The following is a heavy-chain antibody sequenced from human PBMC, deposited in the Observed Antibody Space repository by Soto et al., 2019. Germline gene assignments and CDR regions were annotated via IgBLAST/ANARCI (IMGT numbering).Heavy chain of an antibody. J-gene: IGHJ1*01. D-gene: IGHD3-10*02. CDR3: ARSLYGASEYFQH. Sequence: GGSLRLSCAASGFTFSTYAMSWVRQAPGKGLEGVSAISGSASTTYYADSVKGRFTISRDNSKSTLFLQMDSLSAEDTAVYYCARSLYGASEYFQHWGQGNLVTVSS. V-gene: IGHV3-23*01. CDR2: ISGSASTT. CDR1: GFTFSTYA.